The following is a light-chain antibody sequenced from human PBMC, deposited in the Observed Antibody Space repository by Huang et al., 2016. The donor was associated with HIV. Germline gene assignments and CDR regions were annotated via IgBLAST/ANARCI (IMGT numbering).Light chain of an antibody. CDR3: QQYGNSPLT. CDR1: QSVSSTL. V-gene: IGKV3-20*01. CDR2: GVS. J-gene: IGKJ4*01. Sequence: IVLTQFPGTLSLSPGERATLSCRASQSVSSTLLAWYQQKPGQPPRLLIYGVSNRATGIPDRFSGSGSGTDFTLTISRLEPEDFAVYYCQQYGNSPLTFGGGTKVEIK.